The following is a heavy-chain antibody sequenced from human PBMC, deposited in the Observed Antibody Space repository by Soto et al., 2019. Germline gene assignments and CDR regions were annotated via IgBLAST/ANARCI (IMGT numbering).Heavy chain of an antibody. V-gene: IGHV1-24*01. CDR2: FDPEDGET. CDR3: ATDLRQQQLVLQDYYYGMDV. D-gene: IGHD6-13*01. J-gene: IGHJ6*02. CDR1: GYTLTELS. Sequence: ASVKVFCKVSGYTLTELSMHWVRQAPGKGLEWMGGFDPEDGETIYAQKFQGRVTMTEDTSTDTAYMELSSLRSEDTAVYYCATDLRQQQLVLQDYYYGMDVWGHGTTVTVSS.